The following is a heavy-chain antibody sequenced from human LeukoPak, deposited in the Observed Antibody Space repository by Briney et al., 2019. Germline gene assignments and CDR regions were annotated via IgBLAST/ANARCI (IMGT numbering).Heavy chain of an antibody. Sequence: ASVKISCKASGYTFTGYYMHWVRQAPGQGLEWMGRINPNSGGTNYAQKFQGRVTMTRDTAISTAYMELSRLRSDDTAVYDCVSSSGYYRPTGYWGQGTLVTVSS. CDR1: GYTFTGYY. V-gene: IGHV1-2*06. CDR2: INPNSGGT. D-gene: IGHD3-22*01. CDR3: VSSSGYYRPTGY. J-gene: IGHJ4*02.